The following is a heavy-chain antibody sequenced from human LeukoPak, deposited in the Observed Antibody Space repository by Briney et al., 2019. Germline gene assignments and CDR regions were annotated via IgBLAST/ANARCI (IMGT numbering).Heavy chain of an antibody. J-gene: IGHJ5*02. V-gene: IGHV3-74*01. CDR3: ARVATGAYWFDP. CDR2: INPDGRTI. Sequence: GGSLRLSCAASGFTFSTYWMHWVRHVPGGGLMWVSRINPDGRTITYADSVKGRFTISRDNAKDTLYLQMNSLRAEDSAIYYCARVATGAYWFDPWGQGTLVTVSS. CDR1: GFTFSTYW.